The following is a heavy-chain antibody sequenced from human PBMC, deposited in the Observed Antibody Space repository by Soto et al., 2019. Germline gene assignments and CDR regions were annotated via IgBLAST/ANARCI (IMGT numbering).Heavy chain of an antibody. CDR2: IYPPDSDT. D-gene: IGHD4-17*01. V-gene: IGHV5-51*01. J-gene: IGHJ5*02. CDR1: GYTFTNYY. Sequence: GESLKISCRASGYTFTNYYIAWVRQMPGKGLEWIGIIYPPDSDTRYSPSFQGQVTMLVDKSINTAYLQWSSLKASDTAMYFCARLGSLGVTTNNWLDPWGQGTQVTVSS. CDR3: ARLGSLGVTTNNWLDP.